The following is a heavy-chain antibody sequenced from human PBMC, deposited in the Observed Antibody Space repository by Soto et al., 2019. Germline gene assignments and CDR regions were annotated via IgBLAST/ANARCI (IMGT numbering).Heavy chain of an antibody. J-gene: IGHJ3*02. CDR1: GFTFSSYS. CDR3: ARDRLVVVPAATGPIPHPPITRGGAFDI. D-gene: IGHD2-2*01. CDR2: ISSSSSYI. Sequence: EVQLVESGGGLVKPGGSLRLSCAASGFTFSSYSMNWVRQAPGKGLEWVSSISSSSSYIYYADSVKGRFTISRDNAKNALSLQRNRLGAEDTAVYYCARDRLVVVPAATGPIPHPPITRGGAFDIWVQGTMVTVSS. V-gene: IGHV3-21*03.